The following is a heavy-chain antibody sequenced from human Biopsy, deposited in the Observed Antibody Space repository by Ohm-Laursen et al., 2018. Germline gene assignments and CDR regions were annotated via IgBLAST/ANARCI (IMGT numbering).Heavy chain of an antibody. CDR1: GFTFSDYY. CDR3: ARDIGGGRAFDM. J-gene: IGHJ3*02. V-gene: IGHV3-7*01. CDR2: IKQDGSEK. Sequence: SLRLSCSASGFTFSDYYMSWIRQAPGKGLEWVANIKQDGSEKYYGDSVKGRFTISRDNAKNSLFLQMSSLRAEDTAVYYCARDIGGGRAFDMWGQGTMVTVSS. D-gene: IGHD3-10*01.